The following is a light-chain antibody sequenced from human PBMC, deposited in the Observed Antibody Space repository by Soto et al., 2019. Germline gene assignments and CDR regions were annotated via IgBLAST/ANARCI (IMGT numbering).Light chain of an antibody. CDR2: DAF. CDR3: QQRSSWPRT. Sequence: EIVLTQSPATLSLSPGERATLSCRASQSVGTYLAWYQQQPGQAPRLLIYDAFNRATGIPARFSGSGSGTDFTLTISSLEPEDFAVYYCQQRSSWPRTFGQGTKVDIK. V-gene: IGKV3-11*01. CDR1: QSVGTY. J-gene: IGKJ1*01.